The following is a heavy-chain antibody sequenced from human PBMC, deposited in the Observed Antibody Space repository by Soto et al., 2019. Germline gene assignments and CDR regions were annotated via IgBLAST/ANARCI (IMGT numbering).Heavy chain of an antibody. D-gene: IGHD3-9*01. J-gene: IGHJ3*02. Sequence: GGSLRLSCAASGFTFSNAWMNWVRQAPGKGLEWVGRIKSKTDGGTTDYAAPVKGRFTISRDDSKNTLYLQMNSLKTEDTAVYYCTTPITIFGPDAFDIWGQGTMVTVSS. V-gene: IGHV3-15*07. CDR1: GFTFSNAW. CDR2: IKSKTDGGTT. CDR3: TTPITIFGPDAFDI.